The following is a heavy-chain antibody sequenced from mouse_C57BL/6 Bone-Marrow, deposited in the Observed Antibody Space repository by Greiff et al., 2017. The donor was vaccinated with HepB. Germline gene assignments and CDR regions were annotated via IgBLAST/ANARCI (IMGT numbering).Heavy chain of an antibody. CDR1: GYTFTDYY. CDR2: INPYNGGT. D-gene: IGHD1-1*01. J-gene: IGHJ3*01. V-gene: IGHV1-19*01. CDR3: FYYVSSYRWFAY. Sequence: VQLQQSGPVLVKPGASVKMSCKASGYTFTDYYMNWVKQSHGKSLEWIGVINPYNGGTSYNQKFKGKATLTVDKSSSTAYMELNSLTSEDSAVYYCFYYVSSYRWFAYWGQGTLVTVSA.